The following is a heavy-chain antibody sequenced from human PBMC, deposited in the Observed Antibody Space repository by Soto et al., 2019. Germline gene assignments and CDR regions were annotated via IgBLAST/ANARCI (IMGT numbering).Heavy chain of an antibody. V-gene: IGHV3-23*01. D-gene: IGHD1-26*01. CDR1: GFTFSTYT. Sequence: EVQLLESGGGLVRPGGSLRLSCAASGFTFSTYTMTWVRQAPGKGLEWVSTISRSTGATYYADSVNGRLTISRDTSNGTLYLQMNSLRVEDSAVYYCARGRWYSNGGYFGWYFDLWGRGTLVTVSS. J-gene: IGHJ2*01. CDR2: ISRSTGAT. CDR3: ARGRWYSNGGYFGWYFDL.